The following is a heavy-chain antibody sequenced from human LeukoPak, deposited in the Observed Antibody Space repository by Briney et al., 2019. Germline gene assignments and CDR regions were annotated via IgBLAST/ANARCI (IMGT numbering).Heavy chain of an antibody. CDR3: ARGTPGPRYQLLLD. J-gene: IGHJ4*02. Sequence: GGSLRLSCAASGFTFSNYIMSWVRLAPGEGLEWVSSVSGDGRSTYYTQSVEGRFTVSRDNSKNTLYLQMNSLRAEDTAVYYCARGTPGPRYQLLLDWGQGTLVTVSS. V-gene: IGHV3-23*01. D-gene: IGHD2-2*01. CDR1: GFTFSNYI. CDR2: VSGDGRST.